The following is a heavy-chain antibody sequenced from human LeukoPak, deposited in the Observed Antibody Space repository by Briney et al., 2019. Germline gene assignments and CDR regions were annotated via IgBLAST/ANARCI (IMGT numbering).Heavy chain of an antibody. CDR1: GFTFSSYW. V-gene: IGHV3-7*03. CDR2: IKQDGSEK. Sequence: GGSLRLSCAASGFTFSSYWMSWVRQAPGKGLEWVANIKQDGSEKYYVDSAKGRFTISRDNTKNSLYLQMNSLRAEDTAVYYCARGKGYDILTGFDYWGQGTLVTVSS. D-gene: IGHD3-9*01. CDR3: ARGKGYDILTGFDY. J-gene: IGHJ4*02.